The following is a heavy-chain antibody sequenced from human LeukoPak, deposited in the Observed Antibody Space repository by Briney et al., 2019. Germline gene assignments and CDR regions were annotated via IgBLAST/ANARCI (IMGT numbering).Heavy chain of an antibody. CDR1: GYTFTNYG. CDR3: ARDQDDYGDYGVDY. D-gene: IGHD4-17*01. Sequence: AASVKVSCKASGYTFTNYGISWVRQAPGQGLEWMGWISAYNGNTNYAQKLQGRVTMTTDTSTSTAYMELRSLRSDDTAVYYCARDQDDYGDYGVDYWGQGTLVTVSS. J-gene: IGHJ4*02. CDR2: ISAYNGNT. V-gene: IGHV1-18*01.